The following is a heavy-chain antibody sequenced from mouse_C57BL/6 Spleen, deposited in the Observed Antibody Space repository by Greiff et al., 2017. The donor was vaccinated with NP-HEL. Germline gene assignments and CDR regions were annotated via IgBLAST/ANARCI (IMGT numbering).Heavy chain of an antibody. V-gene: IGHV2-2*01. CDR3: ARPGGTGAMDY. CDR1: GFSLTSYG. Sequence: QVQLQQSGPGLVQPSQSLSITCTVSGFSLTSYGVHWVRQSPGKGLEWLGVIWSGGSTDYNAAFISRLSISKDNSKSQVFFKMNSLQADDTAIYYCARPGGTGAMDYWGQGTSVTVSS. CDR2: IWSGGST. D-gene: IGHD4-1*01. J-gene: IGHJ4*01.